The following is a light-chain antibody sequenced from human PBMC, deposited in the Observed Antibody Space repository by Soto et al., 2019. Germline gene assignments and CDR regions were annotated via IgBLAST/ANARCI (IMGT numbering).Light chain of an antibody. CDR2: AAS. J-gene: IGKJ1*01. CDR3: QQHSHWPPWT. Sequence: EVVLTQSPATLSFSPGERATLSCRASQNVRTFLDWYQQKPGQAPRLLIYAASNRATGIPDRFSGSGSGTDFTLNIRSLEPEDFAVYYCQQHSHWPPWTLGQGTKVDIK. CDR1: QNVRTF. V-gene: IGKV3-11*01.